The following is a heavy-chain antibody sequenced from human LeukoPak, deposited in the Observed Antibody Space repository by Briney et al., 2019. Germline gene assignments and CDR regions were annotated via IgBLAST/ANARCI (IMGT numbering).Heavy chain of an antibody. D-gene: IGHD3-3*01. CDR2: IKQDGSEK. Sequence: GGSLRLSCAASKFTFNTYSMNWVRQAPGKGLEWVANIKQDGSEKYYVDSVKGRFTISRDNAKNSLYLQMNSLRAEDTAVYYCAREVHTIFGVVPFDYWGQGTLVTVSS. V-gene: IGHV3-7*01. J-gene: IGHJ4*02. CDR3: AREVHTIFGVVPFDY. CDR1: KFTFNTYS.